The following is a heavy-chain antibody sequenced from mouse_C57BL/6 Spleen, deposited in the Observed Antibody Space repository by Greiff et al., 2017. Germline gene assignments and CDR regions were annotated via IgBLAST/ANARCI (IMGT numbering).Heavy chain of an antibody. CDR1: GFTFSDYY. V-gene: IGHV5-16*01. J-gene: IGHJ4*01. Sequence: EVHLVESEGGLVQPGSSMKLSCTASGFTFSDYYMAWVRQVPEKGLEWVANINYDGSSTYYLDSLKSRFIISRDNAKNILYLQMSSLKSEDTATYYCAREDYDYAMDYWGQGTSVTVSS. CDR2: INYDGSST. CDR3: AREDYDYAMDY. D-gene: IGHD2-4*01.